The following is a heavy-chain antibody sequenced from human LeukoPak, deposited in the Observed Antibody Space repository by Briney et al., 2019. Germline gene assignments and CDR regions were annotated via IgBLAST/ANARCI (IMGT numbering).Heavy chain of an antibody. CDR1: GGSISSGGYY. D-gene: IGHD6-6*01. J-gene: IGHJ2*01. CDR3: ARSIVARHFDL. CDR2: IYYSGST. Sequence: TSQTLSLTCTVSGGSISSGGYYWSWIRQHPGKGLEWIGYIYYSGSTYYNPSLKSRVTISVDTSKNQFSLKLSSVTAADTAVYYCARSIVARHFDLWGRGTLVTVSS. V-gene: IGHV4-31*03.